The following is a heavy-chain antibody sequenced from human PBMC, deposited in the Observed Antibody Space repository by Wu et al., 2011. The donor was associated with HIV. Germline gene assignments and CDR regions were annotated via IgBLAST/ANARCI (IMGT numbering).Heavy chain of an antibody. D-gene: IGHD3-16*01. J-gene: IGHJ3*02. Sequence: QIQLVQSGAEVKKPGSSVKVSCKASGGTFSRYAISWVRQAPGHGLEWMGEIIPLSGTAKYAQKFRGRVTITTDDSTSTGYMELTSLRSEDTAVYYCTPDNRERGPSPFDIWAEGTLVTVSS. CDR2: IIPLSGTA. CDR1: GGTFSRYA. V-gene: IGHV1-69*05. CDR3: TPDNRERGPSPFDI.